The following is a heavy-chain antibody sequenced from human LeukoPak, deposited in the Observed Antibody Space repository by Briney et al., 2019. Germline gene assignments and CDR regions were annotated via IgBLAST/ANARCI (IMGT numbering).Heavy chain of an antibody. CDR3: ARDGVAVAGTLDY. CDR1: GYTFTSYY. J-gene: IGHJ4*02. D-gene: IGHD6-19*01. Sequence: GGSLRLSCAASGYTFTSYYMHWVRQAPGQGLEWMGIINPSGGSTSYAQKFQGRVTMTRDTSTSTVYMELSSLRSEDTAVYYCARDGVAVAGTLDYWGQGTLVTVSS. V-gene: IGHV1-46*01. CDR2: INPSGGST.